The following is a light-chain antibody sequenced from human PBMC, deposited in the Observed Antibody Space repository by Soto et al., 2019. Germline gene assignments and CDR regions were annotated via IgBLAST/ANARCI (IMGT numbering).Light chain of an antibody. CDR3: NCHQLYSSRIYR. CDR1: QTVTSTY. J-gene: IGKJ2*03. CDR2: GGS. V-gene: IGKV3-20*01. Sequence: EIVLTQSPGTLSLSPGERATLSCRASQTVTSTYFAWYQQRPGQSPILIIYGGSTRATGFPDSFSGGGSGTDFTLTITRLEPEDSAVYYCNCHQLYSSRIYRFGQGTKLAI.